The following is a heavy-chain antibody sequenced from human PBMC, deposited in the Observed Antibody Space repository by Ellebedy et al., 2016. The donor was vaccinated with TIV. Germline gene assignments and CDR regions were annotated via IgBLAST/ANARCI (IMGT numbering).Heavy chain of an antibody. Sequence: SETLSLTXAVSGDPITGSHWWRWVRQPPGRGLEWIGEIYHGVNSHYNPSLKSRVTISVDTSRNQFSLRLSSVTAADTAVYYCARFRSGIVVAPAHYGMDVWGQGTTVTVSS. D-gene: IGHD2-2*01. CDR1: GDPITGSHW. CDR3: ARFRSGIVVAPAHYGMDV. V-gene: IGHV4-4*02. CDR2: IYHGVNS. J-gene: IGHJ6*02.